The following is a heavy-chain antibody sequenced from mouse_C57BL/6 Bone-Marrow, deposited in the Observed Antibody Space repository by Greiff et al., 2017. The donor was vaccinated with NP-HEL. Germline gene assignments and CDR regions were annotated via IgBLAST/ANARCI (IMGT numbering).Heavy chain of an antibody. CDR2: IDPENGDT. Sequence: VQLQQSGAELVRPGASVKLSCTASGFNIKDDYMHWVKQRPEQGLEWIGWIDPENGDTEYASQFQGKATRTADTSSNTAYLQLSSLTSEDTAVYYCTTYYYGSSYHWYFDVWGTGTTVTVSS. V-gene: IGHV14-4*01. CDR3: TTYYYGSSYHWYFDV. CDR1: GFNIKDDY. J-gene: IGHJ1*03. D-gene: IGHD1-1*01.